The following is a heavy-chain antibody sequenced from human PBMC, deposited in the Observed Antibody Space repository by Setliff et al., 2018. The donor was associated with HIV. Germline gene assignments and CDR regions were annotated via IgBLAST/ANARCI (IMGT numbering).Heavy chain of an antibody. V-gene: IGHV1-69*02. D-gene: IGHD3-3*01. J-gene: IGHJ6*03. CDR3: VRGVQSPPHYSYYYMDV. Sequence: SVKVSCKASRSTFNSHTINWVRQAPGQGLDWMGRIIPILGVANYAQRFRGKVTITADKSTSTTYMELTSLRFDDTAMYYCVRGVQSPPHYSYYYMDVWGEGTMVTVSS. CDR1: RSTFNSHT. CDR2: IIPILGVA.